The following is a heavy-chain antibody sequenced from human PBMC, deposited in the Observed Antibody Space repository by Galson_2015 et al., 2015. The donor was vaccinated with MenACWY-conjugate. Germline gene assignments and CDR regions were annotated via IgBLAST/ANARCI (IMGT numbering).Heavy chain of an antibody. J-gene: IGHJ4*02. D-gene: IGHD1-26*01. Sequence: SLRLSCAASGFSFSSYWMHWVRQAPGKGLVWVSRINSDGSSTNYADSVKGRFTISRDNAKNTLYLQMNTLRAEDTAVYYCAKTGGSPPRGFDCWGQGTLVTVSS. V-gene: IGHV3-74*01. CDR2: INSDGSST. CDR1: GFSFSSYW. CDR3: AKTGGSPPRGFDC.